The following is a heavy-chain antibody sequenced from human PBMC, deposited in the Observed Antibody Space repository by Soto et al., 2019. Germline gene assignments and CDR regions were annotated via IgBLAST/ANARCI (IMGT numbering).Heavy chain of an antibody. CDR3: VKGSEVARQELDY. D-gene: IGHD2-15*01. CDR1: GFSLSSSG. V-gene: IGHV3-30*18. CDR2: ISFDGNDK. J-gene: IGHJ4*02. Sequence: GXTLRPSCEASGFSLSSSGIHWVHQAPGKGLEWVAAISFDGNDKYYSESVKGRFTISRDNSKNTLFLQMNSLRVEDTAVYYCVKGSEVARQELDYWGQGTLVTVSS.